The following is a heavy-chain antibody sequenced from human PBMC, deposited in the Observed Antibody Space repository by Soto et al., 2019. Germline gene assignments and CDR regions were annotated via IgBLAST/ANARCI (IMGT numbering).Heavy chain of an antibody. CDR2: INPRGFFT. J-gene: IGHJ5*02. CDR3: ARAAGRFCELFWFDP. Sequence: QVQLVQSGAEVKKPGASVKVSCKASGYTFTSYNIHWVRQAPGQGLEWVGMINPRGFFTTYAQKFRGRVTMTGDTSTSVVYMELTNLRSEDTAMYYCARAAGRFCELFWFDPWGQGTLVSVSS. V-gene: IGHV1-46*01. CDR1: GYTFTSYN. D-gene: IGHD1-1*01.